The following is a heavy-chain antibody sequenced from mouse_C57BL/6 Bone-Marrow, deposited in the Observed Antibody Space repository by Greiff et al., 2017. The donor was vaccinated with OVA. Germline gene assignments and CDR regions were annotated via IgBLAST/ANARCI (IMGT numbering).Heavy chain of an antibody. CDR1: GFTFSDYY. V-gene: IGHV5-16*01. CDR3: AREGGLLLDY. CDR2: INYDGSST. D-gene: IGHD2-3*01. J-gene: IGHJ2*01. Sequence: EVKLVESEGGLVQPGSSMKLSCTASGFTFSDYYMAWVRQVPEKGLEWVANINYDGSSTYYLDSLKSRFIISRDNAKNILYLQMSSLKSEDTATYYCAREGGLLLDYWGQGTTLTVSS.